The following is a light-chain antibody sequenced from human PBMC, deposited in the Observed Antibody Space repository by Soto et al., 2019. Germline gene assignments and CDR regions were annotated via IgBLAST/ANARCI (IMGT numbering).Light chain of an antibody. CDR2: HVT. Sequence: QSALTQPASVSGSLGQSITISCSGTSSDVGAYNYVSWYQQYPGKAPKLMIYHVTDRPSGVSNRFSGSKSGNTASLTISGLQAEDEADYYCCSYTTSNTFVCGTGTKLTVL. CDR3: CSYTTSNTFV. V-gene: IGLV2-14*01. J-gene: IGLJ1*01. CDR1: SSDVGAYNY.